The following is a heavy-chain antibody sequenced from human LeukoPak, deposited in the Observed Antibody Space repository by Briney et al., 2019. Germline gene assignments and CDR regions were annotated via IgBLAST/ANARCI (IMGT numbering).Heavy chain of an antibody. CDR2: IYYSGNT. Sequence: SETLSLTCTVSGVSISSSNSYWGWVRQPPGTGLEWIGSIYYSGNTYYNASLKSQVSISIDTSKNQFSLRLTSVTAADTAVYYCARQTGSGLFILPGGQGTLVTVSS. D-gene: IGHD3/OR15-3a*01. V-gene: IGHV4-39*01. CDR3: ARQTGSGLFILP. J-gene: IGHJ4*02. CDR1: GVSISSSNSY.